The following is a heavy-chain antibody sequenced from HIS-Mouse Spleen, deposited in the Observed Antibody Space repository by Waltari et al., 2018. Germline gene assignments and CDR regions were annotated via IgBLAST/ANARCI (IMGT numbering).Heavy chain of an antibody. J-gene: IGHJ2*01. Sequence: QLQLQESGPGLVKPSETLSLTCTVAGGSISSSSYYWGWIRQPPGKGLEWIGSIYYSGSTNYNPSLKSRVTRSVDTSKNQFSLKLSSVTAADTAVYYCAREIPYSSSWYDWYFDLWGRGTLVTVSS. CDR3: AREIPYSSSWYDWYFDL. D-gene: IGHD6-13*01. CDR1: GGSISSSSYY. V-gene: IGHV4-39*07. CDR2: IYYSGST.